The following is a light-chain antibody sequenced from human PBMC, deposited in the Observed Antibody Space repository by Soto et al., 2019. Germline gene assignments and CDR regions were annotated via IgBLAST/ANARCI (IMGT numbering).Light chain of an antibody. V-gene: IGLV3-21*02. CDR1: DIGSKS. CDR2: DDS. CDR3: QVWESSSDQVV. Sequence: SYELTQPPSVSVAPGQTAKISCGGNDIGSKSVHWYQQKAGQAPVLVVHDDSDRPSGIPERFSGSNSANTATLTISRVEAGDEADYYCQVWESSSDQVVFAGGTKLTV. J-gene: IGLJ2*01.